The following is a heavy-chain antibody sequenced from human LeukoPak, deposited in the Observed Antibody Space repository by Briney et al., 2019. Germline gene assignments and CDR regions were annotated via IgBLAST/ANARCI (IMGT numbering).Heavy chain of an antibody. D-gene: IGHD3-3*01. CDR3: SRDGGFWSAYPLDY. V-gene: IGHV3-48*02. J-gene: IGHJ4*02. CDR2: ISTTSSNI. CDR1: GITFSDAW. Sequence: GGSLRLSCEASGITFSDAWMSWVRQAPGKGLEWVSYISTTSSNIYYADSVEGRFTISRDNAKNLLYLQMDSLRDEDTAVYYCSRDGGFWSAYPLDYWGQGTLVTVSA.